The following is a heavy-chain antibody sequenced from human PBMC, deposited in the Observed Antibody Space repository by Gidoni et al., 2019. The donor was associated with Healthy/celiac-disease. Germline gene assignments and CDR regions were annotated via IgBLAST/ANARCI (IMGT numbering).Heavy chain of an antibody. CDR3: ARGGADTAMGNDY. CDR2: IYYSGST. V-gene: IGHV4-30-4*01. Sequence: QVQLQESGPGLVKPSQTLYLTCTVSGGSISSGDYYWSWIRQPPGKGLEWIGYIYYSGSTYYNPSLKSRVTISVDTSKNQFSLKLSSVTAADTAVYYCARGGADTAMGNDYWGQGTLVTVSS. J-gene: IGHJ4*02. D-gene: IGHD5-18*01. CDR1: GGSISSGDYY.